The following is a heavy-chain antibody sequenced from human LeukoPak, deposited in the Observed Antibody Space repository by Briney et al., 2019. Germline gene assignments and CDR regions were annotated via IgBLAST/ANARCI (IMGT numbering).Heavy chain of an antibody. V-gene: IGHV2-5*02. Sequence: SGPTLVKPTQTLTLICTFTGLSLSTSGVGVCWIRQPPGKALEWFALIYWDDDKRYNPILKRRLTITKDPSKNQMVLRMTNMNPVDTATYYCTHSSIAAAATDYWGQGTLVTVSS. D-gene: IGHD6-13*01. CDR3: THSSIAAAATDY. CDR2: IYWDDDK. J-gene: IGHJ4*02. CDR1: GLSLSTSGVG.